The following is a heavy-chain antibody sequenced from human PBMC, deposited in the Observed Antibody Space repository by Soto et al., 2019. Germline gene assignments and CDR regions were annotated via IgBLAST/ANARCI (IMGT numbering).Heavy chain of an antibody. V-gene: IGHV4-34*01. CDR2: INHSGST. CDR3: ARDRVVPAAMSWFDP. Sequence: SETKSLTCTVYGGSISGYYWSWIRQPTGKGLEWIGEINHSGSTNYNPSLKSRVTISVDTSKNQFSLKLSSVTAADTAVYYCARDRVVPAAMSWFDPWGQGTLVTVSS. CDR1: GGSISGYY. J-gene: IGHJ5*02. D-gene: IGHD2-2*01.